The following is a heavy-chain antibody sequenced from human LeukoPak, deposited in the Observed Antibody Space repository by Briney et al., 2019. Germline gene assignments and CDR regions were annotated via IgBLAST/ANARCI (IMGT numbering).Heavy chain of an antibody. J-gene: IGHJ4*02. CDR1: GGSISSSSYY. CDR3: ARIRPVGRYSDWFHPIDY. CDR2: IYYSGST. V-gene: IGHV4-61*05. D-gene: IGHD3-9*01. Sequence: SETLSLTCTVSGGSISSSSYYWGWIRQPPGKGLEWIGYIYYSGSTNYNPSLKSRVTISVDTSKNQFSLKLSSVTAADTAVYYCARIRPVGRYSDWFHPIDYWGQGTLVTVSS.